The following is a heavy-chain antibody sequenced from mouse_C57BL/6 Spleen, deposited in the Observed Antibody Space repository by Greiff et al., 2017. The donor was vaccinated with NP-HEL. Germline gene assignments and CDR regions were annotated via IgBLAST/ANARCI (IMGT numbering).Heavy chain of an antibody. D-gene: IGHD1-1*01. CDR3: ARWDYYGSSPGFAY. CDR2: IYPGSGST. Sequence: QVQLQQPGAELVKPGASVKMSCKASGYTFTSYWITWVKQRPGQGLAWIGDIYPGSGSTNYNEKFKSKATLTVDTSSSTAYMQLSSLTSEDSAVYYCARWDYYGSSPGFAYWGQGTLVTVSA. V-gene: IGHV1-55*01. J-gene: IGHJ3*01. CDR1: GYTFTSYW.